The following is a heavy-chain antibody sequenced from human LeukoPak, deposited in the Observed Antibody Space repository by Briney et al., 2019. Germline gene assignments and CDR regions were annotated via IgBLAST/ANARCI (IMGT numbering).Heavy chain of an antibody. CDR2: IYYSGST. J-gene: IGHJ4*02. CDR3: ARVIVVVPAAIGGGLFDY. CDR1: GGSISSGDYY. Sequence: SQTLSLTCTVSGGSISSGDYYWSWIRQPPGKGLEWIGYIYYSGSTYYNPSLKSRVTISVDTSKNQFSLKLSSVTAADTAVYYCARVIVVVPAAIGGGLFDYWGQGTLVTVSS. D-gene: IGHD2-2*01. V-gene: IGHV4-30-4*01.